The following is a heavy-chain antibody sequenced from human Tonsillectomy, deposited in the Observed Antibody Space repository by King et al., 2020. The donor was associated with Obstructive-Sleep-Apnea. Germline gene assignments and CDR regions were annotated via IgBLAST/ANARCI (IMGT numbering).Heavy chain of an antibody. Sequence: LQLQESGPGLVKPSETLSLTCTVSGGSISSFYWNWIRQPPGKGLEWIGYIYFSGSTNYNPSLKSRVTISVDTSKNQFSLKLSSVTAADTAVYYCARGVVATIFDYWGQGTLVTVSS. CDR2: IYFSGST. CDR1: GGSISSFY. V-gene: IGHV4-59*01. CDR3: ARGVVATIFDY. D-gene: IGHD5-12*01. J-gene: IGHJ4*02.